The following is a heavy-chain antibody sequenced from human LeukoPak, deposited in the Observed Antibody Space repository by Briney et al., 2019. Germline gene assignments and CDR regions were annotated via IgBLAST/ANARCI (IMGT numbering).Heavy chain of an antibody. J-gene: IGHJ3*02. D-gene: IGHD3-22*01. CDR3: ARGGPDYYDSSGYYYVAPDI. V-gene: IGHV3-30-3*01. Sequence: PGGSLRLSCADSGFTFSSYAMHWVRQAPGKGLEWVAVISYDGSNKYYADSVKGRFTISRDNSKNTLYLQMNSLRAEDTAVYYCARGGPDYYDSSGYYYVAPDIWGQGTMVTVSS. CDR2: ISYDGSNK. CDR1: GFTFSSYA.